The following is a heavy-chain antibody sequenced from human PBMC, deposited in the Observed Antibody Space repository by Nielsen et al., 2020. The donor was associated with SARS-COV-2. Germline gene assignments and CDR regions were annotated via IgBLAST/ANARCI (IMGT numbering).Heavy chain of an antibody. CDR2: INHSGST. J-gene: IGHJ6*04. V-gene: IGHV4-34*01. CDR3: ARVAWGSGYYGMDV. Sequence: WIRQPPGKGLEWIGEINHSGSTNYNPSLKSRVTISVDTSKNQFSLKLSSVTAADTAVYYCARVAWGSGYYGMDVWGEGTTVTVSS. D-gene: IGHD3-16*01.